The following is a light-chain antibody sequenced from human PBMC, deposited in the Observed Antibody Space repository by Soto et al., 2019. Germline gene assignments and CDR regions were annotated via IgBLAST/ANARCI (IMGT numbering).Light chain of an antibody. Sequence: DIVMTQSQDSLAVSLGERATINCKSSQSVLYSSTNKNYLAWYQQKTGQPPKMLIYWPSTRESGVPDRFSGSGAGTEFTLSISRWQAEDVAVYYCRQYVRPWTLGQGTKVEIQ. CDR2: WPS. V-gene: IGKV4-1*01. J-gene: IGKJ1*01. CDR3: RQYVRPWT. CDR1: QSVLYSSTNKNY.